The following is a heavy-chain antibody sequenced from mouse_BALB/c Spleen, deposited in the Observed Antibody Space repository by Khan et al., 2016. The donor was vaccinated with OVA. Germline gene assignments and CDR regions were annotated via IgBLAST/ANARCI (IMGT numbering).Heavy chain of an antibody. V-gene: IGHV3-6*02. CDR2: IRYDGDS. D-gene: IGHD3-1*01. CDR1: GYSITSGYF. CDR3: ARGGSSGPAWFAY. J-gene: IGHJ3*01. Sequence: EVQLQESGPGLVKPSQSLSLTCSVTGYSITSGYFWNWIRQFPGNNLEWLGYIRYDGDSNYNPSFKNRISITRDPSKNQFFLKLNSVPPEDTATYYCARGGSSGPAWFAYWGQGTLVTVSA.